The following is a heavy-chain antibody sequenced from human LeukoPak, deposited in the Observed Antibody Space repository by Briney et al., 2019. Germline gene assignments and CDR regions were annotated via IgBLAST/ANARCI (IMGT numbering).Heavy chain of an antibody. CDR2: IFYSGST. J-gene: IGHJ3*02. V-gene: IGHV4-59*01. CDR3: ARTDDAFHI. D-gene: IGHD2-21*02. Sequence: PSETLSLTCSVSGGSLNNYYWSWIRQPPGKGPEWIGHIFYSGSTNYNPSLKSRVTISLVMSKNQISLKLSSVTTADTAMYYCARTDDAFHIWGHGTTVTVSS. CDR1: GGSLNNYY.